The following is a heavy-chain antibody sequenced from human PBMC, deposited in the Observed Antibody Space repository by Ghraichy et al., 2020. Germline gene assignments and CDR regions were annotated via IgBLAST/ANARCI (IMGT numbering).Heavy chain of an antibody. CDR3: ARNWHPRGEGGNLRSRYYYYYMDV. CDR2: IIPILGIA. V-gene: IGHV1-69*04. J-gene: IGHJ6*03. D-gene: IGHD1-1*01. Sequence: SVKVSCKASGGTFSSYAISWVRQAPGQGLEWMGRIIPILGIANYAQKFQGRVTITADKSTSTAYMELSSLRSEDTAVYYCARNWHPRGEGGNLRSRYYYYYMDVWGKGTTVTVSS. CDR1: GGTFSSYA.